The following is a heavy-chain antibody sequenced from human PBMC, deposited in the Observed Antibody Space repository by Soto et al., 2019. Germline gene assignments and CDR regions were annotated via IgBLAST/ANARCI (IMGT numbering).Heavy chain of an antibody. CDR3: TRGAYCGGDGYDY. V-gene: IGHV1-46*03. J-gene: IGHJ4*02. CDR1: GNSFTSYY. Sequence: ASVKVSCKASGNSFTSYYMHWVRQAPGQGLEWMGMISPGGDRTTYAQKFQGRVTMTRDTSTNTVYMELSSLKSEDTAVYYCTRGAYCGGDGYDYWGQGTLVTVSS. CDR2: ISPGGDRT. D-gene: IGHD2-21*02.